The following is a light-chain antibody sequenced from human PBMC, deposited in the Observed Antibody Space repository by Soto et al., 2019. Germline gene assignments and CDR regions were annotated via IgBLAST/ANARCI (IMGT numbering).Light chain of an antibody. Sequence: DVVMTQSPLSLPVTLGQPASISCRSSHSLMYSDGISYLSWLQQRPGQSPRRLIYKASNRDSWVPDRFSGIGSGTDFTLKISRVEADDVGVYYCMQGTHWPPGTLGQGTKLEIK. CDR1: HSLMYSDGISY. CDR3: MQGTHWPPGT. CDR2: KAS. V-gene: IGKV2-30*01. J-gene: IGKJ2*01.